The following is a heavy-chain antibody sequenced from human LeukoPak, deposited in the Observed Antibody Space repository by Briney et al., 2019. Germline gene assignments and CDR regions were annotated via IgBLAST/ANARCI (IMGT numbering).Heavy chain of an antibody. CDR1: GYTFTGYY. CDR3: ARGIAVAGTLTDFDY. Sequence: GASVKVSCKASGYTFTGYYMHWVRQAPGQGLEWMGWINPNSGGTNYAQKFQGRVTMTRDTSTSTAYMELSRLRSDDTAVYYCARGIAVAGTLTDFDYWGQGTLATVSS. J-gene: IGHJ4*02. V-gene: IGHV1-2*02. CDR2: INPNSGGT. D-gene: IGHD6-19*01.